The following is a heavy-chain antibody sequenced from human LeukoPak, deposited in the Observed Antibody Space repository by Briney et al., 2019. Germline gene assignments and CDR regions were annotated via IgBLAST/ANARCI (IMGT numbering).Heavy chain of an antibody. Sequence: GGSLRLSCAPSGFTFSNAWMSWVRQAPGKGPEWVSAISGSGVTTHYAGSVKGRFSISRDNSKNTLYLQMNSLRAEDTALYYCAKKVVVGATSPYSDFQDWGQGTLVTVSS. V-gene: IGHV3-23*01. J-gene: IGHJ1*01. CDR1: GFTFSNAW. CDR2: ISGSGVTT. D-gene: IGHD1-26*01. CDR3: AKKVVVGATSPYSDFQD.